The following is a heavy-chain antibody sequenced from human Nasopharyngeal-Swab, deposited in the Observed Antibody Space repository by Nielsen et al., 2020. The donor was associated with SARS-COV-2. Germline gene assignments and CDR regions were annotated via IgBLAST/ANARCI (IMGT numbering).Heavy chain of an antibody. J-gene: IGHJ6*02. D-gene: IGHD6-13*01. CDR2: INPNSGGT. Sequence: ASVKVSCKASGYTFTGYYMHCVRQAPGQGLEWMGWINPNSGGTNYAQKFQGRVTMTRDTSISTAYMELSRLRSDDTAAYYCARDSRYSSSWYWSYYYYYGMDVWGQGTTVTVSS. CDR1: GYTFTGYY. CDR3: ARDSRYSSSWYWSYYYYYGMDV. V-gene: IGHV1-2*02.